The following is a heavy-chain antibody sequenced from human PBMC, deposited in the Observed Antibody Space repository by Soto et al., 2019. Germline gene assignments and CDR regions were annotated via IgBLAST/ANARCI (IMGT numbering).Heavy chain of an antibody. V-gene: IGHV2-5*02. CDR1: GFSLTTSGVG. D-gene: IGHD3-3*01. Sequence: QITLNESGPTVVRPTETLTLTCRFSGFSLTTSGVGVGWIRQSPGKAPEWLALIYWDDDKRYSPSLKSRLTITKDASKNQVVLTVSDLDPTDTATYYCAHRVLRTVFGLVTTTAIYFDFWGQGTPVAVSS. CDR2: IYWDDDK. J-gene: IGHJ4*02. CDR3: AHRVLRTVFGLVTTTAIYFDF.